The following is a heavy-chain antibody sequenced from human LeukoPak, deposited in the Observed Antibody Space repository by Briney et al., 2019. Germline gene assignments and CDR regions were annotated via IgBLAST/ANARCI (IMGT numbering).Heavy chain of an antibody. CDR1: GYSFTSYW. V-gene: IGHV5-51*01. CDR3: ARVCDTALYYYYMDV. J-gene: IGHJ6*03. Sequence: GESLKISCKGSGYSFTSYWIGWVRQMPGKGLEWMGIIYPGDSDTRYSPSFQGQVTISADKSISTAYLQWSSLKASDTAMYYCARVCDTALYYYYMDVWGKGTTVTVSS. CDR2: IYPGDSDT. D-gene: IGHD5-18*01.